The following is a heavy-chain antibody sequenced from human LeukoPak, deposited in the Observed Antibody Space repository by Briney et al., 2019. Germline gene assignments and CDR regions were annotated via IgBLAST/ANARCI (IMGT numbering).Heavy chain of an antibody. V-gene: IGHV5-51*01. J-gene: IGHJ4*02. CDR1: GYSFASYW. D-gene: IGHD6-13*01. Sequence: GGSLKISCKGSGYSFASYWIGWVRQMPGKGLEWMGVVYPGDSDTRYSPSFQGQVTISADKSISTAYLQWSSLKASDTAMYYCARGHLYDYSSTSYYFDYWGQGTLVTVSS. CDR2: VYPGDSDT. CDR3: ARGHLYDYSSTSYYFDY.